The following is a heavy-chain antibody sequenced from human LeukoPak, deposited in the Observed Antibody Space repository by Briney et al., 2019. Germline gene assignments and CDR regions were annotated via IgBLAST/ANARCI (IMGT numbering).Heavy chain of an antibody. V-gene: IGHV4-59*01. CDR2: IYYSGST. D-gene: IGHD5-18*01. CDR3: ARDRRIQLWEGNYYYYMDV. CDR1: GGSISSYY. Sequence: TSETLSLTCTVSGGSISSYYWSWIRQPPGKGLEWIGYIYYSGSTNYNPSLKSRVTISVDTSKNQFSLKLSSVTAADTAVYYCARDRRIQLWEGNYYYYMDVWGKGTTVTVSS. J-gene: IGHJ6*03.